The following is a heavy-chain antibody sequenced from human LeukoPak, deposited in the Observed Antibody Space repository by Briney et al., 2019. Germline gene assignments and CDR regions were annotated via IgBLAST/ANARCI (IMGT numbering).Heavy chain of an antibody. D-gene: IGHD1-26*01. CDR3: ARVEEWEPQPFDY. Sequence: GASVKVSCKASGYTFISYGITWARQAPGQGLEWMGYISSYNGNTNYAQKLQGRVTMTTDTSTSTAYMELRSLRSDDTAVYYCARVEEWEPQPFDYWGQGTLVTVSS. V-gene: IGHV1-18*01. CDR2: ISSYNGNT. CDR1: GYTFISYG. J-gene: IGHJ4*02.